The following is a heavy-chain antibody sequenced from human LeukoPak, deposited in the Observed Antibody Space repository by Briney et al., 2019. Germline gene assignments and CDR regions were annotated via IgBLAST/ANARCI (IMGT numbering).Heavy chain of an antibody. CDR2: IYYSGST. J-gene: IGHJ4*02. CDR1: GGSISSYY. Sequence: SETLSLTCTVSGGSISSYYWSWIRQPPGKGLEWIGYIYYSGSTIYNPSLKSRVTISVDTSKNQFSLKLSSVTAADTAVYYCARRGYGDFSFDYWGQGTLVTVSS. V-gene: IGHV4-59*08. D-gene: IGHD4-17*01. CDR3: ARRGYGDFSFDY.